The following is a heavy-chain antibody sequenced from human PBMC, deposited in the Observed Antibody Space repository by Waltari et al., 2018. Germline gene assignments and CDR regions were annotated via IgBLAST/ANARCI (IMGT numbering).Heavy chain of an antibody. Sequence: QVQLVESGGGVVQPGRSLRLSCAASVLTFSTFAVHWVRQAPGKGLGWVAVISYDGSIEYNTDSVKGRFTISRDNSKNTLYLQMNSLSAEDTAVYYCARAYSRLDYWGQGTLVTVSS. CDR2: ISYDGSIE. D-gene: IGHD1-26*01. CDR3: ARAYSRLDY. CDR1: VLTFSTFA. V-gene: IGHV3-30-3*01. J-gene: IGHJ4*02.